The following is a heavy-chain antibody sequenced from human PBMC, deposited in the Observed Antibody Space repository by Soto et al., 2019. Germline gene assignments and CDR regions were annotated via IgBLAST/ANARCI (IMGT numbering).Heavy chain of an antibody. Sequence: QVQLQESGPGLVKPSQTLSLTCTVSGGSISSGGYYWSWIRQHPGKGLEWIGYIYYSGSTYYNPSPKGXXTXSXXTSKNQFSLKLSSVTAADTAVYYCARDLGGDGFDYWGQGTLVTVSS. J-gene: IGHJ4*02. CDR1: GGSISSGGYY. CDR3: ARDLGGDGFDY. CDR2: IYYSGST. D-gene: IGHD2-21*01. V-gene: IGHV4-31*03.